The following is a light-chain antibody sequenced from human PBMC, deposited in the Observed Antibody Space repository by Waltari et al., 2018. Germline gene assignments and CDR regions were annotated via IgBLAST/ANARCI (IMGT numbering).Light chain of an antibody. Sequence: QSVLTQPPSASGTPGQRVTISCSGSNSNIGSNTVNWYQHFPGTAPKLLIYRNSQRPSGVPDRFSGSKSGTSASLAISGLQSEDDAEYYCAAWDDSLTGSWVFGGGTKLTV. CDR3: AAWDDSLTGSWV. CDR2: RNS. J-gene: IGLJ3*02. CDR1: NSNIGSNT. V-gene: IGLV1-44*01.